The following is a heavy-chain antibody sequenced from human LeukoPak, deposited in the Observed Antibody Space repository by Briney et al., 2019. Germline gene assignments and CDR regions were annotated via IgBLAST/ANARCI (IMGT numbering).Heavy chain of an antibody. D-gene: IGHD2-21*02. CDR1: GGSISSYY. Sequence: PSETLSLTCTVSGGSISSYYWSWIRQPPGKGLEWIGYIYYSGGTNYNPSLKSRVTISVDTSKNQFSLKLSSVTAADTAVYYCARIVSGYCGGDCYYYYFDYWGQGTLVTVSS. CDR2: IYYSGGT. V-gene: IGHV4-59*08. CDR3: ARIVSGYCGGDCYYYYFDY. J-gene: IGHJ4*02.